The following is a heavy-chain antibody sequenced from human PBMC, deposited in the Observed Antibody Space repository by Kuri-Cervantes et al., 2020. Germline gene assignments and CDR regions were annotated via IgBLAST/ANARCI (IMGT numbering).Heavy chain of an antibody. CDR2: IWYDGSKT. CDR1: GFTFSSYA. CDR3: ARDITTYLDV. D-gene: IGHD3-22*01. V-gene: IGHV3-33*08. Sequence: GGSLRLSCAASGFTFSSYAMSWVRQAPGQGLEWLAVIWYDGSKTYYAESVKGRFTISRDNSKDTLYLQMNSLRAEDTAVYFCARDITTYLDVWGRGTRVTVSS. J-gene: IGHJ2*01.